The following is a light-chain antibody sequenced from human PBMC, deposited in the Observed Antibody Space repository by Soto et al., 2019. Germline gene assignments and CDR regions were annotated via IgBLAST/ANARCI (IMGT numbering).Light chain of an antibody. CDR1: QSVRSN. CDR2: GAS. Sequence: EIVMTQSPATLSVSPGERATLSCRASQSVRSNLAWYQQKPGQTPRLLISGASTRATGISARFSGSGSGTEFTLTVSSLQSEDFAVYYCQQYNNWPGTFGQGTKVDI. J-gene: IGKJ1*01. V-gene: IGKV3-15*01. CDR3: QQYNNWPGT.